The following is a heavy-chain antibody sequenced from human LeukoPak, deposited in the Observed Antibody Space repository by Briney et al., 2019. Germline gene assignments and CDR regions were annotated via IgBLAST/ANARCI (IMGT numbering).Heavy chain of an antibody. J-gene: IGHJ6*04. Sequence: PGGSPRPSCAASGFTFSTYAMDWVRQDPGKGLHGVAVISYVGSNKYYADSVKGRFTISRDYSKNSLYLQMNSLRAEDTAVYYCARDPLLAPSETDWGKGTTVTVSS. CDR3: ARDPLLAPSETD. CDR2: ISYVGSNK. D-gene: IGHD2-15*01. CDR1: GFTFSTYA. V-gene: IGHV3-30*04.